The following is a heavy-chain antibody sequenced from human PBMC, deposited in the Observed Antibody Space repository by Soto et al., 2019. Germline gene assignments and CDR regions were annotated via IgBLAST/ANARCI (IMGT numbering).Heavy chain of an antibody. CDR2: ISYDGRNK. J-gene: IGHJ6*02. CDR3: AKDQRYSSSWYPGNSYYYGMDV. Sequence: QVQLVESGGGVVQPGRSLRLSCAASGFTFSSYGMHWFRQAPGKGLEWVAVISYDGRNKYYADSVKGRFTISRDNSKNKLYLQMNSLRAEDTAVYYCAKDQRYSSSWYPGNSYYYGMDVWGQGTTVTVSS. CDR1: GFTFSSYG. V-gene: IGHV3-30*18. D-gene: IGHD6-13*01.